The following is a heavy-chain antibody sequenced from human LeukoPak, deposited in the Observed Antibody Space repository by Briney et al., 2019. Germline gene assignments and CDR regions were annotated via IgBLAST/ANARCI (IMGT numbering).Heavy chain of an antibody. V-gene: IGHV3-64*01. CDR1: GFTFSSYA. D-gene: IGHD3-9*01. J-gene: IGHJ4*02. CDR2: ISSNGGST. CDR3: ARVLGDILTGFFDY. Sequence: GGSLRLSCAASGFTFSSYAMHWVRQAPGKGVEYVSAISSNGGSTYYANSVKGRFTISRDNSKNTLYLQMGSLRAEDMAVYYCARVLGDILTGFFDYWGQGALVTVSS.